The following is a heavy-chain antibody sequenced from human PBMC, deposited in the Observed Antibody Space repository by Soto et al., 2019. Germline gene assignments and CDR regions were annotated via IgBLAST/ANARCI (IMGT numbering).Heavy chain of an antibody. V-gene: IGHV2-5*02. D-gene: IGHD3-22*01. CDR2: IYWDDNN. CDR3: AHTHNGYYEDFDY. Sequence: QITLKESGPTLVKPTQTLTLTCTFSGFSLSSSGVGVGWIRQPPGKALECLAVIYWDDNNRYSPSLKSRVTITEDTSKNQVVLTMTNMDPADTATYYCAHTHNGYYEDFDYWGQGILVTVS. J-gene: IGHJ4*02. CDR1: GFSLSSSGVG.